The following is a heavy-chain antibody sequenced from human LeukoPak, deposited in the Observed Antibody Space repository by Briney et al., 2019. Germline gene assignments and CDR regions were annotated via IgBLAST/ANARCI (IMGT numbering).Heavy chain of an antibody. D-gene: IGHD2-15*01. CDR1: GYTFTGYY. J-gene: IGHJ4*02. Sequence: ASVKVSCKASGYTFTGYYMHWVRQAPGQGLEWMGWINPNSGGTNYAQKFQGRVTMTRDTSISTAYMELSRLRSDDAAVYYCARGSSSVPATFDYWGQGTLVTVSS. V-gene: IGHV1-2*02. CDR3: ARGSSSVPATFDY. CDR2: INPNSGGT.